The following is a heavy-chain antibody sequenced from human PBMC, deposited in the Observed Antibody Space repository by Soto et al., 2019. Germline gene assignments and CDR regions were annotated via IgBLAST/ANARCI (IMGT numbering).Heavy chain of an antibody. V-gene: IGHV3-48*02. J-gene: IGHJ5*02. D-gene: IGHD2-15*01. CDR1: GFTFSSYS. Sequence: VGSLRLSCAASGFTFSSYSMNWVRQAPVKGLEWVSYISSSSSTIYYADSVKGRFTISRDNAKNSLYLQMNSLRDEDTAVYYCASQPGYCSGGSCYSWWFDPWGQGTLVTVSS. CDR3: ASQPGYCSGGSCYSWWFDP. CDR2: ISSSSSTI.